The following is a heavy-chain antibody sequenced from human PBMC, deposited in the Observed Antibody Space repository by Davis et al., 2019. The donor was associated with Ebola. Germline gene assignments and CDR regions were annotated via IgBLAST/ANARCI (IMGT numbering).Heavy chain of an antibody. CDR3: AKGQQLSVFDY. Sequence: GESLKISCAASGFTFSSYGMHWVRQAPGKGLEWVSVISGSGGSTYYADSLKGRFTISRDNSKNTLYLQMNSLRAEDTAVYYCAKGQQLSVFDYWGQGTLVTVSS. V-gene: IGHV3-23*01. J-gene: IGHJ4*02. CDR2: ISGSGGST. D-gene: IGHD6-13*01. CDR1: GFTFSSYG.